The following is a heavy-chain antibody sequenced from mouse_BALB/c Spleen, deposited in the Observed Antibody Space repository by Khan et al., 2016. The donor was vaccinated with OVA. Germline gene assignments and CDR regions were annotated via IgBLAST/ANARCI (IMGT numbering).Heavy chain of an antibody. J-gene: IGHJ2*02. Sequence: EVQLVESGPGLVKPSRSLSLTCTVTGYSITSDYAWNWIRQFPGNKLEWMGFISYSGNTKYNPSLKSRFSITRDTSKNQFFLQLNSVTTEDTATYYCAIVYGGDFDYWGQVTSLTVSS. V-gene: IGHV3-2*02. CDR1: GYSITSDYA. D-gene: IGHD1-1*01. CDR3: AIVYGGDFDY. CDR2: ISYSGNT.